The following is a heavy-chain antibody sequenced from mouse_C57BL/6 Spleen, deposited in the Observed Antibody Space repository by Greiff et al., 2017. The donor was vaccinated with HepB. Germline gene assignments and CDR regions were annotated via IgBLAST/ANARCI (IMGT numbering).Heavy chain of an antibody. CDR2: IYPRSGNT. CDR1: GYTFTSYG. J-gene: IGHJ4*01. D-gene: IGHD1-1*01. CDR3: ARIGSNNYAMDY. V-gene: IGHV1-81*01. Sequence: QVHVKQSGAELARPGASVKLSCKASGYTFTSYGISWVKQRTGQGLEWIGEIYPRSGNTYYNEKFKGKATLTADKSSSTAYMELRSLTSEDSAVYFCARIGSNNYAMDYWGQGTSVTVSS.